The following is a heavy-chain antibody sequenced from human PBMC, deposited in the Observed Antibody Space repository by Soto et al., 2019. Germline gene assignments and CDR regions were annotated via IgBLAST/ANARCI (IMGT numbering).Heavy chain of an antibody. CDR3: ARAYNKLARLDQFKF. J-gene: IGHJ4*02. V-gene: IGHV3-23*01. CDR1: GFTFSDYA. Sequence: PGGSLRLSCAASGFTFSDYAMTWVRQAPGRGLEWLSSINGRGDDTFYMDSVKGRFTVSRDNAKSTLYLHMSSLRADDTATYFCARAYNKLARLDQFKFWGRGTLVTVSS. CDR2: INGRGDDT. D-gene: IGHD1-20*01.